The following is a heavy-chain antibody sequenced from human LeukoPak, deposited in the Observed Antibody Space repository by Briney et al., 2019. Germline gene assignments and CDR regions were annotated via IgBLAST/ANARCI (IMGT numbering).Heavy chain of an antibody. D-gene: IGHD3-22*01. V-gene: IGHV3-11*04. CDR1: GFTFSDYY. Sequence: KPGGSLRLSCAASGFTFSDYYMTWIRQAPGKGLEWVSYISSSGSIIYCADSVKGRFIISRDNAKNSLYLQMNSLRAEDTAVYFCARVGYDSSGRFDYWGQGTLVTVSS. CDR2: ISSSGSII. J-gene: IGHJ4*02. CDR3: ARVGYDSSGRFDY.